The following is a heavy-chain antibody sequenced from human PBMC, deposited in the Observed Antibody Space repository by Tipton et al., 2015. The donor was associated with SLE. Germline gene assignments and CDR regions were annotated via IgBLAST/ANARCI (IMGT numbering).Heavy chain of an antibody. Sequence: GSLRLSCAASGFTFSSYAMSWVRQAPGKGLEWVSGISGSGGSIYHADSVKGRFTISRDNSKNTLYLQMNSLRPEDTAIYYCAKVLVSGSQYFDYWGQGTLVTVSS. CDR3: AKVLVSGSQYFDY. J-gene: IGHJ4*02. CDR1: GFTFSSYA. D-gene: IGHD3-10*01. V-gene: IGHV3-23*01. CDR2: ISGSGGSI.